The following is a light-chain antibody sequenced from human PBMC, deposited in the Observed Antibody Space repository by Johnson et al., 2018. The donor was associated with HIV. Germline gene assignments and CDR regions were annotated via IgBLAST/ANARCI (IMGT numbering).Light chain of an antibody. CDR1: SSNIGNNY. Sequence: QSVLTQPPSVSAAPGQKVTISCSGSSSNIGNNYVSWYQQLPGTAPTLLIYEHNTRPSGIPDRFSGSNSGTSATLGLTGLQLGDEADSYCATWDSSLSTYVFGTGTKVTSL. CDR3: ATWDSSLSTYV. V-gene: IGLV1-51*02. J-gene: IGLJ1*01. CDR2: EHN.